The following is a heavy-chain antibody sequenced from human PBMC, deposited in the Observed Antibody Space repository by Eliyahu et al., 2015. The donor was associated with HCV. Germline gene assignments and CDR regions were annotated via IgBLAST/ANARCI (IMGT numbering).Heavy chain of an antibody. J-gene: IGHJ5*02. D-gene: IGHD6-19*01. V-gene: IGHV4-59*01. CDR2: IHYSGST. CDR3: ASGGGGIAVTGTGGWFDP. Sequence: QVQLQESGPGLVKPSETLSLXCTVSGGSITXYYWSWIRQPPGKGLEWIGYIHYSGSTNYNPSLKSRVTISIDTSKNQFSLNLTSVTAADTAMYYCASGGGGIAVTGTGGWFDPWGQGTLVTVSS. CDR1: GGSITXYY.